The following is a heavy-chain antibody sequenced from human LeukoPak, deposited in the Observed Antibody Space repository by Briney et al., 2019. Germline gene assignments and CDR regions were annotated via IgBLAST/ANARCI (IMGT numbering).Heavy chain of an antibody. CDR2: IYYSGST. CDR3: ASSSIAARRKIDY. J-gene: IGHJ4*02. CDR1: GGSISSYY. D-gene: IGHD6-6*01. V-gene: IGHV4-59*12. Sequence: KASETLSLTCTVSGGSISSYYWSWIRQPPGKGLEWIGYIYYSGSTNYNPSLKSRVTISVDTSKNQFSLKLSSVTAADTAVYYCASSSIAARRKIDYWGQGTLVTVSS.